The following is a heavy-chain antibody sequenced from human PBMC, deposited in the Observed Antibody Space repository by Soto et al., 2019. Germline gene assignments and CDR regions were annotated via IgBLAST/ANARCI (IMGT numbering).Heavy chain of an antibody. CDR3: ARDRPHYYDSSVSGAFDI. Sequence: GGSLRLSCAASGFTFSSYSMNWFRQAPGKGLEWVSSISSSSSYIYYADSVKGRFTISRDNAKNSLYLQMNSLRAEDTAVYYCARDRPHYYDSSVSGAFDIWGQGTMVTVSS. J-gene: IGHJ3*02. D-gene: IGHD3-22*01. CDR2: ISSSSSYI. CDR1: GFTFSSYS. V-gene: IGHV3-21*01.